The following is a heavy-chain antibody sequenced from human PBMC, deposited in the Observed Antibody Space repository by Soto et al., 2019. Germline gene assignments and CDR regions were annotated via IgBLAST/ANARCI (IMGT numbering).Heavy chain of an antibody. J-gene: IGHJ1*01. V-gene: IGHV3-9*01. D-gene: IGHD6-19*01. CDR1: GFTFDDYA. CDR2: ISWNSGSI. CDR3: AKDMTPSIAVAGNFQH. Sequence: GGSLRLSCAASGFTFDDYAMHWVRQAPGKGLEWVSGISWNSGSIGYADSVKGRFTISRDNAKNSLYLQMNSLRAEDTALYYCAKDMTPSIAVAGNFQHWGQGTLVTVSS.